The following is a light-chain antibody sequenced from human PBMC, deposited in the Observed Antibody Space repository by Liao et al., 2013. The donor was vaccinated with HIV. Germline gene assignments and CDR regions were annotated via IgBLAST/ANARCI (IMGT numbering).Light chain of an antibody. V-gene: IGLV3-1*01. CDR1: KLGNKY. Sequence: SYELTQPPSVSVSPGQAATITCSGDKLGNKYASWYQQKPGQSPVLVIYQDNKRPSGIPERFSGSNSGNTATLIISGTQAMDEADYYCQAWDSNTAVFGTGTKVTVL. CDR2: QDN. CDR3: QAWDSNTAV. J-gene: IGLJ1*01.